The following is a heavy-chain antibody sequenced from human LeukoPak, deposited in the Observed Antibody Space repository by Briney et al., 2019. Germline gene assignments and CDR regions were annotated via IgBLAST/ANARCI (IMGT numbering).Heavy chain of an antibody. V-gene: IGHV1-8*01. J-gene: IGHJ4*02. CDR3: ARGIAAAGYYFDY. D-gene: IGHD6-13*01. CDR2: MNPNSGNT. Sequence: GASVKVSCKASGYTFTSYDINWARQATGQGLEWMGWMNPNSGNTGYAQKFQGRVTMTRNTSISTAYMELSSLRSEDTAVYYCARGIAAAGYYFDYWGQGSLVTVSS. CDR1: GYTFTSYD.